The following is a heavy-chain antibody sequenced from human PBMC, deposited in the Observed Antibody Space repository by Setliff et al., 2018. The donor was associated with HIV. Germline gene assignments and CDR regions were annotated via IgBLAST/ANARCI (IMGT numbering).Heavy chain of an antibody. Sequence: GGSLRLSCAASGFNFDDYGMTWVRQAPGKGLEWVSGNNWSGGSTGYADSMKGRFTISRDNAKNSLYLEMNRLRGEDTAKYYCARGERAADSGSYYSSRWFDRWGQGTLVTVSS. CDR3: ARGERAADSGSYYSSRWFDR. D-gene: IGHD1-26*01. J-gene: IGHJ5*02. CDR1: GFNFDDYG. CDR2: NNWSGGST. V-gene: IGHV3-20*04.